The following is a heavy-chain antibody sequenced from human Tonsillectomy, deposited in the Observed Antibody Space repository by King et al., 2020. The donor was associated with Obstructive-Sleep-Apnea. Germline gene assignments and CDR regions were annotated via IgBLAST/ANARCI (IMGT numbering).Heavy chain of an antibody. CDR1: GFTFGDYA. Sequence: VQLVESGGGLVQPGRSLRLSCTASGFTFGDYAMSWFRQAPGKGLEWVGFIRSKAYGGTTEYAASVKGSFTISRDDSKRIAYLQMKSLKTEDTAVYYCTRPSLAVAGRGLYYYYYGMDVWGQGTTVTVSS. J-gene: IGHJ6*02. V-gene: IGHV3-49*03. D-gene: IGHD6-19*01. CDR3: TRPSLAVAGRGLYYYYYGMDV. CDR2: IRSKAYGGTT.